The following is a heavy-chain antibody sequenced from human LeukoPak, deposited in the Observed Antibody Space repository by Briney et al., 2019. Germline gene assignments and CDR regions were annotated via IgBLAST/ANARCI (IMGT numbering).Heavy chain of an antibody. D-gene: IGHD1-26*01. V-gene: IGHV3-66*01. Sequence: PGGSLRLSCAASGFTVSSNYMNWVRQTPGKGLEWVSVIYSGGSTYYAGSVKGRFTISRDNSKNTLYLQMNSLRAEDTAVYYCARYPVGAGLPDALDIWGQGTMVTVSS. CDR3: ARYPVGAGLPDALDI. J-gene: IGHJ3*02. CDR2: IYSGGST. CDR1: GFTVSSNY.